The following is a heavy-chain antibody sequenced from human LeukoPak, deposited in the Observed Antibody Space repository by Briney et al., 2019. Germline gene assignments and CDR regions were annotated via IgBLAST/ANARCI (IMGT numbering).Heavy chain of an antibody. J-gene: IGHJ4*02. CDR2: MNPNSGNT. D-gene: IGHD4-17*01. CDR3: ARAGGPAVTTYYFDY. Sequence: ASVKVSCKASGYTFTSYDINWVRQATGQGLEWMGWMNPNSGNTVYAQKFQGRVTITRNTSISTAYMELSSLRSEDTAMYYCARAGGPAVTTYYFDYWGQGTLVTVSS. V-gene: IGHV1-8*03. CDR1: GYTFTSYD.